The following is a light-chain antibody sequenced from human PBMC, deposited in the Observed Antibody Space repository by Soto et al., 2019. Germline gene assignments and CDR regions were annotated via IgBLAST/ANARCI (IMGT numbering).Light chain of an antibody. CDR2: DVS. Sequence: QSALTQPPSASGSPGQSVTISCTGTSSDVGGDNYVSWYQQYPGKAPKLMIYDVSNRPSGVPDRFSGSKSGNTASLTVSGPQAEDEADYYCSSNGGSNTLVFGGGTKLTVL. V-gene: IGLV2-8*01. CDR1: SSDVGGDNY. J-gene: IGLJ2*01. CDR3: SSNGGSNTLV.